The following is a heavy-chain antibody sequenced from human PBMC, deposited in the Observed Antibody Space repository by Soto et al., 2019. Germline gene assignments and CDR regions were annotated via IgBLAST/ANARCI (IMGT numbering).Heavy chain of an antibody. Sequence: QPGGPLRLSCAASGFTFSSYGMHWVRQAPGKGLEWVAVIWYDGSNKYYADSVKGRFTISRDNSKNTLYLQMNSLRAEDTAVYYCARRLDYYDSSGYDTFLDYWGQGTLVTVS. D-gene: IGHD3-22*01. CDR1: GFTFSSYG. J-gene: IGHJ4*02. CDR3: ARRLDYYDSSGYDTFLDY. V-gene: IGHV3-33*01. CDR2: IWYDGSNK.